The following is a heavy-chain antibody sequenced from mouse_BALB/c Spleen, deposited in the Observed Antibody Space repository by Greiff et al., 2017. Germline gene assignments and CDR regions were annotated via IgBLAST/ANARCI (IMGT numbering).Heavy chain of an antibody. CDR2: ISSGGST. V-gene: IGHV5-6-5*01. D-gene: IGHD2-2*01. Sequence: EVKLVESGGGLVKPGGSLKLSCAASGFTFSSYAMSWVRQTPEKRLEWVASISSGGSTYYPDSVKGRFTISRDNARNILYLQMSSLRSEDTAMYYCASYYGYDGFDYWGQGTTLTVSS. J-gene: IGHJ2*01. CDR1: GFTFSSYA. CDR3: ASYYGYDGFDY.